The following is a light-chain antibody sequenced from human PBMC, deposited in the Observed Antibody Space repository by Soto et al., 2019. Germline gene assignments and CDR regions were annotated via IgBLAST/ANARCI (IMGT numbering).Light chain of an antibody. CDR1: QTVSSSY. J-gene: IGKJ4*01. CDR2: GAS. Sequence: IVLTQSPGTLSLSPCERATLSCRASQTVSSSYLAWYQQKPGQAPRLLIYGASSRATGIPARFSGGGSGTDFTLTISRLEPEDFAVYYCQQFSSYPLTFGGGTKVDIK. V-gene: IGKV3-20*01. CDR3: QQFSSYPLT.